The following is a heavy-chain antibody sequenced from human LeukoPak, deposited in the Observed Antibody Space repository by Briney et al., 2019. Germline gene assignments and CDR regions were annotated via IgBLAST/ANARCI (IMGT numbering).Heavy chain of an antibody. CDR3: AKDPSEWGLQYYFDF. CDR1: GFTFSSSG. CDR2: ISYDGSNK. D-gene: IGHD1-26*01. J-gene: IGHJ4*02. Sequence: PGRSLRLSCAASGFTFSSSGMHWVRQAPGKGLEGVAVISYDGSNKYYADSVKGRFTISRDNSKNTLYLQMNSLRAEDTAVYYCAKDPSEWGLQYYFDFWGQGTLVTVSS. V-gene: IGHV3-30*18.